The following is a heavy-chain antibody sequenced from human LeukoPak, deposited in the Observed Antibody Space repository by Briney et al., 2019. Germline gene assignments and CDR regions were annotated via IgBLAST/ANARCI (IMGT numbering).Heavy chain of an antibody. V-gene: IGHV4-34*01. CDR2: INHSGST. D-gene: IGHD6-13*01. Sequence: PGGSLRLSCAASGFTFSDYYMSWIRQPPGKGLEWIGEINHSGSTDYNPSLKSRVTISVETSKNEFSLKLRSVTAADTAVYYCARVTGYRIEDYFDYWGQGTLVTVSS. CDR1: GFTFSDYY. CDR3: ARVTGYRIEDYFDY. J-gene: IGHJ4*02.